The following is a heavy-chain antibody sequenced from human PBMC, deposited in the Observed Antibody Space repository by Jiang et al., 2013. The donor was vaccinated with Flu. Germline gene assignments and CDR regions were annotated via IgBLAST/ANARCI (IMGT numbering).Heavy chain of an antibody. Sequence: GPGLVKPSQTLSLTCTVSGGSISTGGYYWSWIRQHPGRGLEWIGYIYYLGSTFYNPALKSRAIISVDTSENQFSLRLSSVTAADTAVYYCARQLGVGFGGVLEYWGQGSLVTVSS. CDR3: ARQLGVGFGGVLEY. CDR2: IYYLGST. V-gene: IGHV4-31*03. CDR1: GGSISTGGYY. D-gene: IGHD3-16*01. J-gene: IGHJ4*02.